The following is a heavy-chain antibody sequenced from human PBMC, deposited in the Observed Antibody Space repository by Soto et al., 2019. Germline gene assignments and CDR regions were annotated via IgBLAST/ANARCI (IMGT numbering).Heavy chain of an antibody. J-gene: IGHJ4*02. CDR3: AKRASGYFGVVPNNG. D-gene: IGHD3-3*01. V-gene: IGHV3-23*01. Sequence: XGSLVLSCAASGFTFSSYAMSWVRQAPGKGLEWVSAISGSGGSTYYADSVKGRFTISRDNSKNTLYLQMNSLRAEDTAVYYCAKRASGYFGVVPNNGWGQGTLVTVSS. CDR1: GFTFSSYA. CDR2: ISGSGGST.